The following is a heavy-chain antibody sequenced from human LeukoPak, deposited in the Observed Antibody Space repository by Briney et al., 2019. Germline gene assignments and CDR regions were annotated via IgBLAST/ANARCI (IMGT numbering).Heavy chain of an antibody. J-gene: IGHJ5*02. D-gene: IGHD1-7*01. V-gene: IGHV1-8*01. Sequence: ASVKVSCKASGYTFTSYDINWVRQATGQGLEWMGWMNPNSGNTGYAQKFQGRVTMTRNTSISTAYMELSSLRSEDTAVYYCARDGGYNWNYERVNWFDPWGQGTLVTVSS. CDR2: MNPNSGNT. CDR1: GYTFTSYD. CDR3: ARDGGYNWNYERVNWFDP.